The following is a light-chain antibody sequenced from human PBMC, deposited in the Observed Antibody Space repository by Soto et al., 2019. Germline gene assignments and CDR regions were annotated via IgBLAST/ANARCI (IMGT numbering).Light chain of an antibody. CDR3: AAWDDSLNAL. V-gene: IGLV1-44*01. J-gene: IGLJ2*01. Sequence: QSVLTQPPSASGTPGQRVTISCSGSNSNIGTNTVNWYQQLPGTAPKLLIYNNNQRPSGVPDRFSGSKSGTSAPLAISGLQSEDEADYYCAAWDDSLNALFGGGTKLTVL. CDR1: NSNIGTNT. CDR2: NNN.